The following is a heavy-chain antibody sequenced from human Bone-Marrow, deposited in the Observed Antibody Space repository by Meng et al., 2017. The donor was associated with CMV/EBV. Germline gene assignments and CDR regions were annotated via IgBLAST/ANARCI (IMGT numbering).Heavy chain of an antibody. D-gene: IGHD2-15*01. CDR2: VYHSGST. CDR3: ARTVPEGVDVVAAALGPNWFDP. J-gene: IGHJ5*02. CDR1: GYSISSGYY. V-gene: IGHV4-38-2*02. Sequence: GSLRLSCTVSGYSISSGYYWGWIRQPPGKGLEWIGNVYHSGSTYYNPSLKSRVTISVDTSKNQFSLKLSSVTAADTAVYYCARTVPEGVDVVAAALGPNWFDPWGQGTLVTVSS.